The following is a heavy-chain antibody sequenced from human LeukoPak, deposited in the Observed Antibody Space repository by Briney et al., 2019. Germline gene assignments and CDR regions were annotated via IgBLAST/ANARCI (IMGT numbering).Heavy chain of an antibody. Sequence: GGSLRLSCAASGFTFSSYGMSWVRQAPGKGLEWVSGIRGSGDITFYADSVKGRFTISRDNSKNTLYLQTNSLRAEDTAVYYCAKFWTGRPTGNAFDIWGQGTMVTVSS. J-gene: IGHJ3*02. CDR1: GFTFSSYG. CDR2: IRGSGDIT. D-gene: IGHD3/OR15-3a*01. V-gene: IGHV3-23*01. CDR3: AKFWTGRPTGNAFDI.